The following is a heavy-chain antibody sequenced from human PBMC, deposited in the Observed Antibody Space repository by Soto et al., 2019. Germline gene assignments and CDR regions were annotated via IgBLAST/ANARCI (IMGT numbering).Heavy chain of an antibody. J-gene: IGHJ4*02. D-gene: IGHD1-7*01. V-gene: IGHV3-30*03. CDR1: GFTFSSYG. Sequence: QVQLVESGGGVVQPGRSLRLSCAASGFTFSSYGMHWVRQAPGKGLEWVAVISYDGSNKYYADSVKGRFTISRDNSKNTVSLKMNSVRGEDTAVYYCVRDRVGWNFLVDCWGQGTLFCVAS. CDR2: ISYDGSNK. CDR3: VRDRVGWNFLVDC.